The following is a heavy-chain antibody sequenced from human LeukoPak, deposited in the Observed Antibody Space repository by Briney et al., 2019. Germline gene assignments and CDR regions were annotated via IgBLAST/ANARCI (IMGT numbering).Heavy chain of an antibody. CDR3: VRVYYDSTGYYHFDY. V-gene: IGHV3-74*01. CDR2: MKIDGSTT. J-gene: IGHJ4*02. Sequence: GRSLRLSCAASGFSFSTYGMHWGRQVPGKGLVLVSRMKIDGSTTTYADSVKGRFTISRDNANPTLYLHMNSLSPEDTAVYYCVRVYYDSTGYYHFDYWGQETLVTVSS. CDR1: GFSFSTYG. D-gene: IGHD3-22*01.